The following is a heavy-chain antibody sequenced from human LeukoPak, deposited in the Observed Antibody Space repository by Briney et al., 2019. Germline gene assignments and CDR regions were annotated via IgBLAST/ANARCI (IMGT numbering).Heavy chain of an antibody. CDR2: INHSGST. D-gene: IGHD3-10*01. CDR1: GGSLSNYY. CDR3: ARGPASGSNFAWFDP. J-gene: IGHJ5*02. Sequence: SETLSLTCAVYGGSLSNYYWSWIRQPPGKGLEWIGEINHSGSTKYKPSLKSRVTISVDMSKNQFSLELSSATAADTAVYYCARGPASGSNFAWFDPWGQGTLVTVSS. V-gene: IGHV4-34*01.